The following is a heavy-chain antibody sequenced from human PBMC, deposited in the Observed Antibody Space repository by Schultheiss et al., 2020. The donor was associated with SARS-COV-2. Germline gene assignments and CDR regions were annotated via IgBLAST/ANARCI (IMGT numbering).Heavy chain of an antibody. Sequence: GGSLRLSCAASGFTFSSYAMHWVRQAPGKGLEWVAVISYDGSNKYYADSVKGRFTISRDNSKNTLYLQMGSLRAEDMAVYYCAREYSSSSAFDYWGQGTLVTVSS. CDR3: AREYSSSSAFDY. CDR1: GFTFSSYA. CDR2: ISYDGSNK. D-gene: IGHD6-6*01. V-gene: IGHV3-30*15. J-gene: IGHJ4*02.